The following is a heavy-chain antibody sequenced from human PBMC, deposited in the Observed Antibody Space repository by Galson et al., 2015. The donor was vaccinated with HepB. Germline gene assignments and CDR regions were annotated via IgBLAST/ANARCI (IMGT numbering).Heavy chain of an antibody. CDR1: GYTFTSYG. D-gene: IGHD3-10*01. CDR2: ISAYNGNT. CDR3: ARVRGQEGLLWFGELGVADY. Sequence: SVKVSCKASGYTFTSYGISWVRQAPGQGLEWMGWISAYNGNTNYAQKLQGRVTMTTDTSTSTAYMELRSLRSDDTAVYYCARVRGQEGLLWFGELGVADYWGQGTLVTVSS. J-gene: IGHJ4*02. V-gene: IGHV1-18*01.